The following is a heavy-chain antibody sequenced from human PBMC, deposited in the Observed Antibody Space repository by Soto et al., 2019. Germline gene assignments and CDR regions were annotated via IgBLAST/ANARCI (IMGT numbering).Heavy chain of an antibody. J-gene: IGHJ4*02. CDR1: GGSISSSSYY. CDR2: IYYSGST. CDR3: ARLGSSGWYVGEEYFDY. V-gene: IGHV4-39*01. D-gene: IGHD6-19*01. Sequence: PSETLSLTCTVSGGSISSSSYYWGWIRQPPGKGLEWIGSIYYSGSTYYNPSLKSRVTISVDTSKNQFSLKLSSVTAADTAVYYCARLGSSGWYVGEEYFDYWGQGTLVTVSS.